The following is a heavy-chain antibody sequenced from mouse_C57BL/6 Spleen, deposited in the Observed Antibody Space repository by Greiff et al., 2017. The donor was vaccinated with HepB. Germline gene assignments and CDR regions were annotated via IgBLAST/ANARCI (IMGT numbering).Heavy chain of an antibody. V-gene: IGHV1-69*01. CDR2: IDPSDSYT. J-gene: IGHJ2*01. CDR3: ARAGDGYYFDD. D-gene: IGHD2-3*01. CDR1: GYTFTSYW. Sequence: QVQLQQPGAELVMPGASVKLSCKASGYTFTSYWMHWVKQRPGQGLEWIGEIDPSDSYTNYNQKFKGKSTLTVDKSSSTAYMQLSSLTSEDSAVYYCARAGDGYYFDDWGQGTTLTVSS.